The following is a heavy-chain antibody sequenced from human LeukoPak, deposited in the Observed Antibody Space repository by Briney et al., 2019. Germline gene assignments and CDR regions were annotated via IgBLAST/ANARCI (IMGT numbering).Heavy chain of an antibody. Sequence: AGRSLRLSCAASGFTFSSYGMHWVRQAPGKGLEWVAVIWYDGSNKYYADSVKGRFTISGDNSKNTLYLQMNSLRAEDTAVYYCARDGDGLIFPTDSRGQGTLVTVSS. CDR1: GFTFSSYG. CDR2: IWYDGSNK. J-gene: IGHJ4*02. D-gene: IGHD2-21*01. CDR3: ARDGDGLIFPTDS. V-gene: IGHV3-33*01.